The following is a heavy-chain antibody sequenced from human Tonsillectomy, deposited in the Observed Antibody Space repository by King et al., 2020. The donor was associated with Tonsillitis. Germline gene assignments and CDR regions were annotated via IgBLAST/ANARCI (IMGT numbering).Heavy chain of an antibody. D-gene: IGHD4-11*01. CDR1: GFTVSSNS. J-gene: IGHJ6*02. Sequence: VQLVESGGGLIQPGGSLRLSCAASGFTVSSNSMTWVRQAPGKGLEWVSLIYAGGSRYYADSVKGRFTISRDNFKNTLYLQMDSLRAEDTAVYYCARDRASTVSPGFDVWGQGTTVTVSS. CDR2: IYAGGSR. V-gene: IGHV3-53*01. CDR3: ARDRASTVSPGFDV.